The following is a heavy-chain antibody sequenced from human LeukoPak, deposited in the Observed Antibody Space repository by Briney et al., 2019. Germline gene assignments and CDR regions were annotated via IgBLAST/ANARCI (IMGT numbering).Heavy chain of an antibody. Sequence: PGGSLRLSCAASGFTFSTYAMSWVRQAPGKGLEWVSAIGDTTSYADSVKGRFTISRDNSKNTLYLQMDNLRAEDAAIYYCAKAYAFVGANYFDYWGQGTLVAVSS. CDR2: IGDTT. D-gene: IGHD1-26*01. CDR3: AKAYAFVGANYFDY. V-gene: IGHV3-23*01. CDR1: GFTFSTYA. J-gene: IGHJ4*02.